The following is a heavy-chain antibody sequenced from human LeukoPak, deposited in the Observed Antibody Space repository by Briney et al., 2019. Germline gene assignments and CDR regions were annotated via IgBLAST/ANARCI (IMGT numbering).Heavy chain of an antibody. Sequence: ASVKVSCKASGHTFTGYYMHWVRQAPGQGLEWMGWINPNSGGTNYAQKFQGRVTMTRDTSISTAYMELSRLRSDDTAVYYCARDRTVRRDGGWFDPWGQGTLVTVSS. D-gene: IGHD3-10*01. CDR1: GHTFTGYY. CDR3: ARDRTVRRDGGWFDP. V-gene: IGHV1-2*02. J-gene: IGHJ5*02. CDR2: INPNSGGT.